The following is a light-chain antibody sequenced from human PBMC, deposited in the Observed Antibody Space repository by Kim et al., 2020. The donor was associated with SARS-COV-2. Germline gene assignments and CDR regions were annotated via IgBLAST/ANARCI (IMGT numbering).Light chain of an antibody. V-gene: IGKV1-39*01. CDR1: QSINSY. J-gene: IGKJ5*01. CDR3: RHGYSTPPIT. CDR2: AAA. Sequence: SVGDRVTSSGRASQSINSYLNLYHQKPGKAAKILIYAAASLHSRVPSRFSSNRSGRDFTLTNSSLQPEDFAAYYCRHGYSTPPITFGQGTRLDIK.